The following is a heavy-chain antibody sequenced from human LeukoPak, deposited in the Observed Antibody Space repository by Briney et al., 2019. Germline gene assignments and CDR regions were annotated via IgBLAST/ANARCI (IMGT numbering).Heavy chain of an antibody. V-gene: IGHV4-59*01. Sequence: PSETLSLTCTVSGGSISSYYWSWIRQPPGKGLEWIGYIYYSGSTNYNPSHKSRVTISVDTSKNQFSLKLSSVTAAVTAVYYCARDKGLYYFDYWGQGTLVTVSS. CDR1: GGSISSYY. CDR2: IYYSGST. CDR3: ARDKGLYYFDY. J-gene: IGHJ4*02.